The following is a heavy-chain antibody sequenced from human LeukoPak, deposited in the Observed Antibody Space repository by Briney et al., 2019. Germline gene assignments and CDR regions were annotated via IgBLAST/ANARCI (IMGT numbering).Heavy chain of an antibody. CDR1: GFTFSTYN. D-gene: IGHD1-26*01. V-gene: IGHV3-21*01. J-gene: IGHJ6*03. CDR3: ARDPYSGGYGDYYYYYMDL. Sequence: GGSLRLSCAASGFTFSTYNMNWVRQAPGKGLEWVSSITSSSSYIYYADSVKGRFTISRDNAKNSLYLQMNSLRAEYTAVYYCARDPYSGGYGDYYYYYMDLWGQGTTVTISS. CDR2: ITSSSSYI.